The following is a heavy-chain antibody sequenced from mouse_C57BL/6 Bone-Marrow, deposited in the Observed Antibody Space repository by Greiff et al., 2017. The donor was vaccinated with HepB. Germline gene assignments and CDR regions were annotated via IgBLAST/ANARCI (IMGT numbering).Heavy chain of an antibody. V-gene: IGHV1-42*01. CDR3: ARDSNYPYAMDY. Sequence: EVNVVESGPELVKPGASVKISCKASGYSFTGYYMNWVKQSPEKSLEWIGEINPSTGGTTYNQKFKAKATLTVDKSSSTAYMQLKSLTSEDSAVYYCARDSNYPYAMDYWGQGTSVTVSS. D-gene: IGHD2-5*01. J-gene: IGHJ4*01. CDR2: INPSTGGT. CDR1: GYSFTGYY.